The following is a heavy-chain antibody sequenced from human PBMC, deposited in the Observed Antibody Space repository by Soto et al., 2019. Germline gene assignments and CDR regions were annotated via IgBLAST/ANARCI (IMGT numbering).Heavy chain of an antibody. Sequence: PSVKVSCKASGYTFTSYYMHWVRQAPGQGLEWMGIINPSGGSTSYAQKFQGRVTMTRDTSTSTVYMELSSVRSEDTAVYYCARSDYDILTGSLDAFDIWGQGTMVTVS. J-gene: IGHJ3*02. CDR3: ARSDYDILTGSLDAFDI. V-gene: IGHV1-46*03. D-gene: IGHD3-9*01. CDR2: INPSGGST. CDR1: GYTFTSYY.